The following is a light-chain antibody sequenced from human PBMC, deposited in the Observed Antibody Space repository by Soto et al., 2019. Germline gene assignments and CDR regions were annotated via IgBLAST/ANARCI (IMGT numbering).Light chain of an antibody. CDR2: GAS. J-gene: IGKJ4*01. Sequence: EIVLTQSPGTLSLSPGESATLSCRASQSVPSNYLAWYQQKPGQAPSLLISGASGRDTGIPERFSGSGSGTEFTLTISRLESEDFAEYYCQQYGSSPLTFGGGTKVGIK. V-gene: IGKV3-20*01. CDR1: QSVPSNY. CDR3: QQYGSSPLT.